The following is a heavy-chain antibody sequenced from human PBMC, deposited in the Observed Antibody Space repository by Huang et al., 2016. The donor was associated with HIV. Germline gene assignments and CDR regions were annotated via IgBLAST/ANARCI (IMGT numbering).Heavy chain of an antibody. J-gene: IGHJ6*03. CDR2: MNPKSGNT. Sequence: QVLLLQSGAEVRKPGASVKISCKTSGYTFTNYDINWVRQPTGQGLGWMGWMNPKSGNTGVAKKFQERVSMTRTTSITSAYMELSDLRSDDTAVYYCARGVRLYKNKDVPPNTSWGYYHYYMDAWGKGTTVTVS. CDR1: GYTFTNYD. CDR3: ARGVRLYKNKDVPPNTSWGYYHYYMDA. V-gene: IGHV1-8*02. D-gene: IGHD3-3*01.